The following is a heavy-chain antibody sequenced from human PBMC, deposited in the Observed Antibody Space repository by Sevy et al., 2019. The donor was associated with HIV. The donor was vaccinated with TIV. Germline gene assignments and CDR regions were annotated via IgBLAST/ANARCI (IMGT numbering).Heavy chain of an antibody. D-gene: IGHD4-17*01. V-gene: IGHV7-4-1*02. J-gene: IGHJ4*02. CDR1: GYTFTSYA. CDR3: ARGEVYGDYEYYFDY. Sequence: ASVKVSCKASGYTFTSYAMNWVRQAPGQGLEWMGRINTNTGNPTYAQGFTGRFVFSLDTSASTAYLKISSLKAEDTAVYYCARGEVYGDYEYYFDYWGQGTLVTVSS. CDR2: INTNTGNP.